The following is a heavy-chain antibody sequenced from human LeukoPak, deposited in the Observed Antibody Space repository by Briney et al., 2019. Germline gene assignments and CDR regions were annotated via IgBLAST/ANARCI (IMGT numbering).Heavy chain of an antibody. CDR3: ARELPDYDLTHHLDY. V-gene: IGHV3-11*04. D-gene: IGHD3-3*01. J-gene: IGHJ4*02. CDR2: ISSSGSTI. CDR1: GFTFSDYY. Sequence: GGSLRLSCAASGFTFSDYYMSWIRQAPGKGLEWVSYISSSGSTIYYADSVKGRFTISRDNAKNSLYLQMNSLRAEDTAVYYCARELPDYDLTHHLDYWGQGTLVTVSS.